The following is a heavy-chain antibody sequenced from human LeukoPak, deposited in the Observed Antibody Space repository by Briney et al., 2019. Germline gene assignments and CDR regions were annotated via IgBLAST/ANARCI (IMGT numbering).Heavy chain of an antibody. Sequence: SGTLSLTCAVYGGSFSGYYWSWIRQPPGKGLEWIGEIIHRGSTNYNPSLKSRLTISVDTSKNQFSLKLSSVTAADTAVYYCARGDTVAARPGRFDYWGQGTLVTVSS. CDR1: GGSFSGYY. D-gene: IGHD6-6*01. CDR2: IIHRGST. CDR3: ARGDTVAARPGRFDY. V-gene: IGHV4-34*01. J-gene: IGHJ4*02.